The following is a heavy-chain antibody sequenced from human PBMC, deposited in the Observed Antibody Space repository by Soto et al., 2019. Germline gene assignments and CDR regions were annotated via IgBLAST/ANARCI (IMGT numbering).Heavy chain of an antibody. V-gene: IGHV3-64*01. J-gene: IGHJ6*02. D-gene: IGHD2-15*01. CDR1: GFTFSNYE. CDR2: ISNNGAHT. CDR3: AKGGCSGGTCYSGPTFSYYAMDV. Sequence: GGSLRLSCAASGFTFSNYEMHWVRQAPGKGLEYVSGISNNGAHTDYAKSVKGRFTISRDNSENTLYLQMSSLRPEDMALYYCAKGGCSGGTCYSGPTFSYYAMDVWGQGTTVTVSS.